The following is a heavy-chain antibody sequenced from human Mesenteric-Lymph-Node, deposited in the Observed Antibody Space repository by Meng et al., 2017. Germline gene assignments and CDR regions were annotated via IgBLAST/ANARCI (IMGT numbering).Heavy chain of an antibody. Sequence: QVQLVESGGGVVLPGGSLRLSCAASGFTFSNSDMHWVRQAPGKGLEWVAVISYDGSTQYSTDFVKGRFTISRDNSENTLYLQMNSLRPEDTAVYYCANNQKSSGWYDYFDYWGQGTLVTVSS. D-gene: IGHD6-19*01. CDR2: ISYDGSTQ. CDR3: ANNQKSSGWYDYFDY. V-gene: IGHV3-30*18. J-gene: IGHJ4*02. CDR1: GFTFSNSD.